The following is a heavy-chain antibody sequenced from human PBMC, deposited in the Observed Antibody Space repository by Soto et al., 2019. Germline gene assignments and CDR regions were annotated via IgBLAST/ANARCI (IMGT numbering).Heavy chain of an antibody. Sequence: GGSLRLSCADSGFRFSSFSMSWVRQTPGKGLEWVAAITATGDRTYYADSVTGRFTISRDNSKKTHYLQMTSLRAEDTAMYYCATMNGYFEYWGQGTPVTVSS. D-gene: IGHD3-22*01. V-gene: IGHV3-23*01. J-gene: IGHJ4*02. CDR3: ATMNGYFEY. CDR2: ITATGDRT. CDR1: GFRFSSFS.